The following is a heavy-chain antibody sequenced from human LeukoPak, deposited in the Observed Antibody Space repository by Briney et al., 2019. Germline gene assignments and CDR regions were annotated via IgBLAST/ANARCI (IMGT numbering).Heavy chain of an antibody. Sequence: SETLSLTCAVSGGSISSGGYSWSWIRQPPGKGLEWIGYIYHSGSTYYNPSLKSRVTISVDRSKNQFSLKLSSVTAADTAVYYCAREKGSGMTTVSYYFDYWGQGTLVTVSS. CDR3: AREKGSGMTTVSYYFDY. CDR2: IYHSGST. CDR1: GGSISSGGYS. D-gene: IGHD4-17*01. V-gene: IGHV4-30-2*01. J-gene: IGHJ4*02.